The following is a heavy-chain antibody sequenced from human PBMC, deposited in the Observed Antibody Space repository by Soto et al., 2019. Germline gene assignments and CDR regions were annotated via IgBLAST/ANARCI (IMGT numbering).Heavy chain of an antibody. D-gene: IGHD6-13*01. V-gene: IGHV1-69*05. CDR2: IIPSCGTT. Sequence: ASVKVSCKASGGTFSSYAISWVRQAPGQGLEWMGGIIPSCGTTNYAQKFQGRVTITRDKSTSTVYMELSSLRSEDTAVYYCARDAGTVDYWGQGTLVTVSS. CDR3: ARDAGTVDY. CDR1: GGTFSSYA. J-gene: IGHJ4*02.